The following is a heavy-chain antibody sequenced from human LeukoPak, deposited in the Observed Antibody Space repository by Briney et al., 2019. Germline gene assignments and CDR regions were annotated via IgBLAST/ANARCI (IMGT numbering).Heavy chain of an antibody. D-gene: IGHD6-13*01. CDR3: ARGLIAAAGTYLDY. Sequence: GGSLRLSCAAAGFTFSSDEMNWVRQAPGKGLEWVSYISSSGSTIYYGDSVKGRFTISRDNAKNSLYLQMNSLRAEDTAVYYCARGLIAAAGTYLDYWGQGTLVTVSS. J-gene: IGHJ4*02. V-gene: IGHV3-48*03. CDR2: ISSSGSTI. CDR1: GFTFSSDE.